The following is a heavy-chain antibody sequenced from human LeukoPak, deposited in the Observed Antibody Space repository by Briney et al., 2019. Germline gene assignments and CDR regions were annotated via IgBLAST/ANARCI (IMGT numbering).Heavy chain of an antibody. J-gene: IGHJ3*02. Sequence: GGSLRLSCAASGFTFSSYWMHWVRQAPGKGLEWVAVISYDGSNKYYADSVKGRFTISRDNSNNTLYLQMDSLGTEDTAVYYCAKDDWIFSKAFDIWGQGTMVTVSS. D-gene: IGHD2-2*03. CDR3: AKDDWIFSKAFDI. CDR2: ISYDGSNK. V-gene: IGHV3-30*18. CDR1: GFTFSSYW.